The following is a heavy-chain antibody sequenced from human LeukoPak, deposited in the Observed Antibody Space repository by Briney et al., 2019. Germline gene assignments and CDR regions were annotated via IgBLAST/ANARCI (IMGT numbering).Heavy chain of an antibody. Sequence: ASVKVSCKASGYTFTSYYMHWVRQAPGQGLEWMGWINPNSGGTNYAQKFQGRVTMTRDTSISTAYMELSRLRSDDTAVYYCARVGYSSSWPDFDYWGQGTLVTVSS. J-gene: IGHJ4*02. CDR3: ARVGYSSSWPDFDY. CDR1: GYTFTSYY. D-gene: IGHD6-13*01. CDR2: INPNSGGT. V-gene: IGHV1-2*02.